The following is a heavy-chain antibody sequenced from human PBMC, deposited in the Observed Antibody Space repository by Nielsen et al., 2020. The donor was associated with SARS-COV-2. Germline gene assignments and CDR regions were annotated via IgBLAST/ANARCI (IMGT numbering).Heavy chain of an antibody. V-gene: IGHV1-2*06. CDR1: GYTFTGYY. D-gene: IGHD2-15*01. J-gene: IGHJ5*02. CDR2: INPNSGGT. CDR3: ARARYCSGGSCYSYWFDP. Sequence: ASVKVSCKASGYTFTGYYMHWVRQAPGQGLEWMGRINPNSGGTNYAQKFQGRVTMTRDTSISTAYMELSRLRSDDTAVYYCARARYCSGGSCYSYWFDPWGQGTLVTVSS.